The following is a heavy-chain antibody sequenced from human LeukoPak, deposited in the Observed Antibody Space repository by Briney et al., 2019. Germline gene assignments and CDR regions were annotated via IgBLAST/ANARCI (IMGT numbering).Heavy chain of an antibody. Sequence: SSETLSLTCAVYGGSFSGYYWSWIRQPPGKGLEWIGEINHSGSTNYNPSLKSRVTISVDTSKDQFSLKLSSVTAADTAVYYCARGYDYGDHVLYNWFDPWGQGTLVTVSS. CDR1: GGSFSGYY. D-gene: IGHD4-17*01. CDR2: INHSGST. CDR3: ARGYDYGDHVLYNWFDP. J-gene: IGHJ5*02. V-gene: IGHV4-34*01.